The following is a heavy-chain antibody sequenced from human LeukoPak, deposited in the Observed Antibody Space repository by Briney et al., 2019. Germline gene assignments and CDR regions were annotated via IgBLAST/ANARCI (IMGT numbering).Heavy chain of an antibody. CDR1: GFAFSNYA. D-gene: IGHD5-12*01. J-gene: IGHJ4*02. CDR2: ISGSGGST. CDR3: AKDWMSTIINYFDY. V-gene: IGHV3-23*01. Sequence: GGSLRLSCVASGFAFSNYAMSWVRQTPGKGLEWVSSISGSGGSTHYADSVKGRFTISGDNSKNILYLQMNSLRAEDTAVYYCAKDWMSTIINYFDYWGQGTLVTVSS.